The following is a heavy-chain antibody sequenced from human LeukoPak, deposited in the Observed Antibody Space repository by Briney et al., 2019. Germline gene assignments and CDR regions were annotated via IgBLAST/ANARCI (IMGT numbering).Heavy chain of an antibody. CDR2: IYYSGST. CDR1: GGSISSYY. D-gene: IGHD5-12*01. V-gene: IGHV4-59*01. J-gene: IGHJ4*02. Sequence: SETLSLTCTVSGGSISSYYWSWIRQPPGKGLEWIGYIYYSGSTNYNPSLKSRVTISVDTSKNQFSLKLSSVTAADTAVYYCARGYSGYEDYWGQGTLVTVSS. CDR3: ARGYSGYEDY.